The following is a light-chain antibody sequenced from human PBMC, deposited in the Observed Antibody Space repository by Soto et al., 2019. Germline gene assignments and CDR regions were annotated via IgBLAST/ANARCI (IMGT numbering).Light chain of an antibody. CDR1: QSVSSS. CDR3: QQRSNWPLVT. Sequence: EIVLTQSPATLSLSPGERATLSCRASQSVSSSLAWYQQKPGQAPRLLIYDAFNRATGIPARFSGSGSGTDFTLTISSLEPEDFGVYYCQQRSNWPLVTFGQGTRLEIK. J-gene: IGKJ5*01. CDR2: DAF. V-gene: IGKV3-11*01.